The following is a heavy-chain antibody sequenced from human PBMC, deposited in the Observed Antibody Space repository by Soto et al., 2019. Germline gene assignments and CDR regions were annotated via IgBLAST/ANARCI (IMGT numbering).Heavy chain of an antibody. V-gene: IGHV3-7*01. CDR1: GFTFSNLC. J-gene: IGHJ4*02. CDR3: AKGPR. Sequence: LVESGGGLVQPGGSLRLSCAASGFTFSNLCMSWVRRSPEKGPEWVASISPDGGEIYYVDSVKGRFTISRDNTRNSLYLQMNSLRAEDAAVYSFAKGPRWGQGTLVTVS. CDR2: ISPDGGEI.